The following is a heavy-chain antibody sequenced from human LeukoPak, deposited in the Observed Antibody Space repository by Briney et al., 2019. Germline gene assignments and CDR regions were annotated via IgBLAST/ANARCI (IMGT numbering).Heavy chain of an antibody. CDR1: GFSCISYA. D-gene: IGHD6-19*01. V-gene: IGHV3-23*01. J-gene: IGHJ4*02. CDR3: ANLGDTAVAGY. Sequence: PGGSLRLSCAASGFSCISYAMSWVRQAPGKELQGVSAISGSGGSTDCAASVKGRFTISRDNSTHTLYLQMNSLRAEATAVYHCANLGDTAVAGYWGQGTLGTVSS. CDR2: ISGSGGST.